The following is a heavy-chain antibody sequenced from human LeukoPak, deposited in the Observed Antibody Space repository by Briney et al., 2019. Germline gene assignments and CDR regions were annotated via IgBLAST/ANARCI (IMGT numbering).Heavy chain of an antibody. CDR1: GGSISSGDYY. CDR2: IYYSGST. Sequence: SQTLSLTCTVSGGSISSGDYYWSWIRQPPGKGLEWIGYIYYSGSTYYNPSLKSRVTISVDTSKNQFSLKLSSVTAADTAVYYCARAAPQDYSIIYAFDYWGQGTLVTVSS. D-gene: IGHD4-11*01. V-gene: IGHV4-30-4*08. J-gene: IGHJ4*02. CDR3: ARAAPQDYSIIYAFDY.